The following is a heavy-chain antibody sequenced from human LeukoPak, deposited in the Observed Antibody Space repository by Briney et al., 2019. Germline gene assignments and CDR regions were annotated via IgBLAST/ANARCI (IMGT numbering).Heavy chain of an antibody. V-gene: IGHV4-4*07. Sequence: SETLSLTCTVSGGSISSYYWSWIRQPAGKGLEWIGRIYTSGSTNYNPSLKSQVTMSVDTSKNQFSLKLSSVTAADTAVYYCARDESSSTSIHFDYWGQGTLVTVSS. CDR3: ARDESSSTSIHFDY. D-gene: IGHD6-6*01. CDR2: IYTSGST. CDR1: GGSISSYY. J-gene: IGHJ4*02.